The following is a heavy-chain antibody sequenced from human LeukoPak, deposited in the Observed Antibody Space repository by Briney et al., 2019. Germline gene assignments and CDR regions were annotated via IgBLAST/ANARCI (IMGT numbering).Heavy chain of an antibody. CDR3: ARAGSGSGWYFDY. CDR1: DYDFISVG. Sequence: ASVKVSCKASDYDFISVGITWVRQAPGQGLEWMGWISPYNGDTRYVQKLQGRVTMTTDTSTSTAYMELRSLRFDDTAVYYCARAGSGSGWYFDYWGQGTLVTVSS. J-gene: IGHJ4*02. CDR2: ISPYNGDT. D-gene: IGHD6-19*01. V-gene: IGHV1-18*01.